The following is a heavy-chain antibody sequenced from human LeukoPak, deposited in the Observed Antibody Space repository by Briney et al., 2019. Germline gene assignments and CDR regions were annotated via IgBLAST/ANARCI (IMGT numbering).Heavy chain of an antibody. CDR3: ARDHYVDSSAYFVY. J-gene: IGHJ4*02. V-gene: IGHV1-69*04. D-gene: IGHD3-22*01. Sequence: GASVKVSCKASEGTFSSYAISWVRQAPGQGLEWMGRIIPILGITNYAQKFQGRVTVTADKSTSTAYMELSSLRSEDTAVYYCARDHYVDSSAYFVYWGQGTLVTVSS. CDR2: IIPILGIT. CDR1: EGTFSSYA.